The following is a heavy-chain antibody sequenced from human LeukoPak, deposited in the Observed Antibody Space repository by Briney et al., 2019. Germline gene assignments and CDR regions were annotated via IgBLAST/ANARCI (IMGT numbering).Heavy chain of an antibody. D-gene: IGHD5-24*01. CDR3: ATGGRSGMAFDF. CDR1: GRIASSNY. V-gene: IGHV3-53*01. Sequence: PGGSLRLSCSFSGRIASSNYMAWVRQAPGKGLQWISFIYGGGNTLYADSVMGRFSISRDDSKTTLYLQMNSLRAEDTAVYYCATGGRSGMAFDFWGQGTLVTVSS. J-gene: IGHJ4*02. CDR2: IYGGGNT.